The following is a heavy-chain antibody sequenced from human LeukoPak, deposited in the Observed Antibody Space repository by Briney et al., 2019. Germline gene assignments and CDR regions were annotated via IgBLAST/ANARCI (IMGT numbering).Heavy chain of an antibody. D-gene: IGHD3-9*01. CDR2: IIPIFGTA. CDR3: ARGYYDILTGYRPPLWFDP. J-gene: IGHJ5*02. CDR1: GGTFSSYA. Sequence: ASVKVSCKASGGTFSSYAISWVRQAPGQGLEWMGGIIPIFGTANYAQKFQGRVTITADESTSTAYKELSSLRSEDTAVYYCARGYYDILTGYRPPLWFDPWGQGTLVTVSS. V-gene: IGHV1-69*01.